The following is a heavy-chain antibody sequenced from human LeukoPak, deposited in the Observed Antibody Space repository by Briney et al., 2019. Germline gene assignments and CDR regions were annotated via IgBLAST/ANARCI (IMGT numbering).Heavy chain of an antibody. V-gene: IGHV4-59*01. J-gene: IGHJ4*02. CDR1: GGSISSYY. CDR3: ARDRGYYYDSSGYLDY. D-gene: IGHD3-22*01. Sequence: PSETLSLTCTVSGGSISSYYWSWIRQPPGKGLEWIGYIYYSGSTNYNPSPKSRVTISVDTSKNQFSLKLSSVTAADTAVYYCARDRGYYYDSSGYLDYWGQGTLVTVSS. CDR2: IYYSGST.